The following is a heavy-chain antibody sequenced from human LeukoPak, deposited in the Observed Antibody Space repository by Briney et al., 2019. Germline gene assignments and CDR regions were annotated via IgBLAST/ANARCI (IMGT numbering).Heavy chain of an antibody. CDR3: AMYSGSHPTPHAFDI. D-gene: IGHD1-26*01. V-gene: IGHV4-59*08. Sequence: SETLSLTCTVSGGSISSYYWSWIRQPPGKGLEWIGYIYYSGSTNYNPSLKSRVTISVDTSKNQFSLKLSSVTAADTAVYYCAMYSGSHPTPHAFDIWGQGTMVTVSS. J-gene: IGHJ3*02. CDR1: GGSISSYY. CDR2: IYYSGST.